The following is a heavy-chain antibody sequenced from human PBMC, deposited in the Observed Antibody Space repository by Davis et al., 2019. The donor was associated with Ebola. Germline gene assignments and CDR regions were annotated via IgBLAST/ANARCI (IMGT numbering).Heavy chain of an antibody. CDR1: GYTFTDFY. CDR3: ARPYCSSSRCYLWYFDY. Sequence: ASVKVSCKASGYTFTDFYIHWVRQAPGQGLEWMGWINLNSGGTNYAQKFQGRVTLTRDTSISTTYMELSRLRSDDTAVYYCARPYCSSSRCYLWYFDYWGQGTLVTVSS. V-gene: IGHV1-2*02. CDR2: INLNSGGT. J-gene: IGHJ4*02. D-gene: IGHD2-2*01.